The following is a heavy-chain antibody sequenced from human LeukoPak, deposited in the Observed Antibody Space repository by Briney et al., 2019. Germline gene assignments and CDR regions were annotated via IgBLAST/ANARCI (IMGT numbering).Heavy chain of an antibody. CDR2: ISSSSSYI. V-gene: IGHV3-21*01. J-gene: IGHJ3*02. D-gene: IGHD3-10*01. CDR1: GFTFSSYS. CDR3: AGPYGSGGALDI. Sequence: PGGSLRLSCAASGFTFSSYSMNWVRQAPGKGLEWVSSISSSSSYIYYADSVKGRFTISRDNAKNSLYLQMNSLRAEDTAVYYCAGPYGSGGALDIWGQGTMVTVSS.